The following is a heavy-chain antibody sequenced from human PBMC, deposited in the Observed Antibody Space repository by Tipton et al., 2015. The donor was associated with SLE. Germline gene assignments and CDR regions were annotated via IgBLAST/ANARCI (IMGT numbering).Heavy chain of an antibody. D-gene: IGHD6-13*01. CDR2: INYSGST. V-gene: IGHV4-59*01. Sequence: TLSLTCTVSGGSIRSFYWSWIRQPPGKGLEWIGYINYSGSTNYNPSLKSRVTMSVDTSKNQFSLTLSSVTAADTAVYYCARRRGSSWYEDYFDYWGQGTLVTVSS. J-gene: IGHJ4*02. CDR3: ARRRGSSWYEDYFDY. CDR1: GGSIRSFY.